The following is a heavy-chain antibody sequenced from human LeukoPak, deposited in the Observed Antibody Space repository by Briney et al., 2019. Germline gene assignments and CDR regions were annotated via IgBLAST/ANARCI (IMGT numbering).Heavy chain of an antibody. D-gene: IGHD2-2*02. CDR2: ISGSGGST. CDR3: ARQYCSSTSCYSPWFDP. CDR1: GFTFSSYG. V-gene: IGHV3-23*01. J-gene: IGHJ5*02. Sequence: GGSLRLSCAASGFTFSSYGMSWVRQAPGKGLEWVSAISGSGGSTYYADSVKGRFTISRDNAKNSLYLQMNSLRAEDTAVYYCARQYCSSTSCYSPWFDPWGQGTLVTVSS.